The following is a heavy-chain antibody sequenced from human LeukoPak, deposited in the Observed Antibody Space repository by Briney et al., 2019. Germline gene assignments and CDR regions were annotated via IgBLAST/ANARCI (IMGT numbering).Heavy chain of an antibody. D-gene: IGHD3-22*01. CDR3: AKEIKLMYYYDSSGYYLVPLFDY. Sequence: GGSLRLSCAASGFTFSSYAMRWVRQAPGKGLEWVSAISGSGGSTYYADSVKGRFTISRDNSKNTLYLQMNSLRAEDTAVYYCAKEIKLMYYYDSSGYYLVPLFDYWGQGTLVTVSS. CDR1: GFTFSSYA. CDR2: ISGSGGST. J-gene: IGHJ4*02. V-gene: IGHV3-23*01.